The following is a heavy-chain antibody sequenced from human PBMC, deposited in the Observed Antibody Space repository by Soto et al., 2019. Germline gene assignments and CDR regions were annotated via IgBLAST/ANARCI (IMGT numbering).Heavy chain of an antibody. V-gene: IGHV4-59*01. Sequence: PSGTPFPTLTVSGGSITGFYWGWVRQPPGKGLEWIAYIYYSGSTNYNPSLKSRVTISVDTSKTEFSLKLHSVTTADTAVYYCARFSGWYSAFDYWGQGTPVTVSS. CDR3: ARFSGWYSAFDY. J-gene: IGHJ4*02. D-gene: IGHD6-19*01. CDR1: GGSITGFY. CDR2: IYYSGST.